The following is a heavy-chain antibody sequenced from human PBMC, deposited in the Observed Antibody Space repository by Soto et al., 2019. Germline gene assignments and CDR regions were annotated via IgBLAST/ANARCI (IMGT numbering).Heavy chain of an antibody. J-gene: IGHJ5*02. CDR2: IYPSGST. Sequence: QVQLQESGPGLVKPSGTLSLTCAVSGGSISSSNWWSWVRQPPGKGLEWIGEIYPSGSTDYNPSLKSRVTISLDKSKNQFSLKLSSVTAADTAVYYWARGYSSSNWFDPWGQGTLVTVSS. CDR1: GGSISSSNW. V-gene: IGHV4-4*02. CDR3: ARGYSSSNWFDP. D-gene: IGHD6-13*01.